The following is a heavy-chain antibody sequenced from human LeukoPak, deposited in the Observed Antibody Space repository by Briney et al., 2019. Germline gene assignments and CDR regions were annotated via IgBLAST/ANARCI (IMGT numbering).Heavy chain of an antibody. CDR2: ISYDGSNK. J-gene: IGHJ4*02. V-gene: IGHV3-30*04. Sequence: GGSLRLSCAASGFTFSSYAMHWVRQAPGKGLEWVAVISYDGSNKYYADSVKGRFTISRDNSKNTLYLQMNSLRAEDTAVYYCARDISTVVVVATIDYWGQGTLVTVSS. CDR3: ARDISTVVVVATIDY. D-gene: IGHD2-15*01. CDR1: GFTFSSYA.